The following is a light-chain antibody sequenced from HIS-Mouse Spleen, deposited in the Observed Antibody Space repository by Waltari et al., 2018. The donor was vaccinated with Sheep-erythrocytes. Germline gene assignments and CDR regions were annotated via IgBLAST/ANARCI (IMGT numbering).Light chain of an antibody. V-gene: IGKV1-39*01. Sequence: DIQMTQSPSSLSASVGDRVTITCRASQSISSYLNWYQQKPGKAPKLLIYAASSLQSWVTSRFSGSGSGTDFTLTISSLQPEDFATYYCQQSYSTPPLTFGGGTKVEIK. CDR1: QSISSY. CDR2: AAS. J-gene: IGKJ4*01. CDR3: QQSYSTPPLT.